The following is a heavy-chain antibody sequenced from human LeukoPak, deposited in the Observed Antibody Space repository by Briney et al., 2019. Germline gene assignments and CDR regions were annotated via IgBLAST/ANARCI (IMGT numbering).Heavy chain of an antibody. CDR1: GGSINTYY. D-gene: IGHD3-10*01. V-gene: IGHV4-59*01. J-gene: IGHJ4*02. CDR2: IYNSGSSGST. Sequence: PSETLSLTCTVSGGSINTYYWSWIPQPPGNRLECIGYIYNSGSSGSTNSNPSLKSRVTISVDTSKNQFSLKLSSVTAADTAVYYCARYYYDSGTNYNFLDYWGQGTLVTVSS. CDR3: ARYYYDSGTNYNFLDY.